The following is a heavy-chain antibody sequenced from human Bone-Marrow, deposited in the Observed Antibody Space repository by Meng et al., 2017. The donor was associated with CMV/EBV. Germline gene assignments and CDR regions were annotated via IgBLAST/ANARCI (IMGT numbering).Heavy chain of an antibody. Sequence: GGSLRLSCAASGFTFSSYEMNWVRQAPGKGLEWVSYISSSGSTIYYADSVKGRFTISRDNAKNSLYLQMNSLRAEDTALYYCARGLVVPAAINYFDYWGQGTLVTVSS. CDR3: ARGLVVPAAINYFDY. V-gene: IGHV3-48*03. D-gene: IGHD2-2*01. CDR2: ISSSGSTI. CDR1: GFTFSSYE. J-gene: IGHJ4*02.